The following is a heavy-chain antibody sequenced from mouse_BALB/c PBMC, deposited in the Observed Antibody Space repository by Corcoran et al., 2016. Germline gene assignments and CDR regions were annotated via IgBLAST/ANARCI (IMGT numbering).Heavy chain of an antibody. V-gene: IGHV14-3*02. J-gene: IGHJ2*01. CDR1: GFNIKDTY. CDR2: IDPANGNT. CDR3: ARSWDVDY. D-gene: IGHD4-1*01. Sequence: EVQLQQSGAELVKPGGSVKLSCTASGFNIKDTYMDWVKQRPEQGLEWIGRIDPANGNTKYDPKFQGKSTITEDTSSNTAYLQLSSRTSEDTAVYYCARSWDVDYWGQGTTLTVSS.